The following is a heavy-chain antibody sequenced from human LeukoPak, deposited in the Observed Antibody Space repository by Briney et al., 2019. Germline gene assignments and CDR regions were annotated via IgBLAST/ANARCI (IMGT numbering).Heavy chain of an antibody. V-gene: IGHV3-30*04. D-gene: IGHD2-21*01. CDR2: ISYDGSNK. CDR1: GFTFSSYA. CDR3: ARGGHRNYMDV. Sequence: GGSLRLSCAASGFTFSSYAMHWVRQAPGKGLEWVAVISYDGSNKYYADSVKGRFTISRDNSKNTLYLQMNSLRAEDTAVYDCARGGHRNYMDVWGKGTTVTVSS. J-gene: IGHJ6*03.